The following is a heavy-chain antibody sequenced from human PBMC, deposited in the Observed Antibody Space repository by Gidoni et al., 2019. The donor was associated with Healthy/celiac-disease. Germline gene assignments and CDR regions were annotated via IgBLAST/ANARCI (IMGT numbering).Heavy chain of an antibody. V-gene: IGHV1-69*01. Sequence: QVQLVQSGAEVKNPGSSVKFSCKASGGTFSSDAIRWVRRAPGQGLEWMGGIIPIFGTANDAQKFQGRVTITADESTSTAYMELSRLRSEDTAVYYCARDPHNTTVTTAGVLIYYYYGMDVWGQGTTVTVSS. CDR2: IIPIFGTA. CDR3: ARDPHNTTVTTAGVLIYYYYGMDV. D-gene: IGHD4-17*01. CDR1: GGTFSSDA. J-gene: IGHJ6*02.